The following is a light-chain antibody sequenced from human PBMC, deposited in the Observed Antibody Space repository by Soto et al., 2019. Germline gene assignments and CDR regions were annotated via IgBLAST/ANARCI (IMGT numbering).Light chain of an antibody. Sequence: DIQMTQSPCNLSASGGDRVTITCRASQSISNHLAWYQHKPGKAPKALIYDASTLESGVPSRFSGSGFGTEFTLTITTLQPDNCASYFCQQSNSYLGQGTEVEIK. V-gene: IGKV1-5*01. CDR2: DAS. CDR3: QQSNSY. CDR1: QSISNH. J-gene: IGKJ2*01.